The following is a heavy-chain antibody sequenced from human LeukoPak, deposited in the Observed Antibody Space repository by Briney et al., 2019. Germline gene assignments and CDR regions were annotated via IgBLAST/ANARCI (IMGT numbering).Heavy chain of an antibody. J-gene: IGHJ4*02. CDR1: GFTISSYG. Sequence: GGSLRLSCAASGFTISSYGMHWVRQAPGKGLEWVAFIRYDGSNKYYADSVKGRFTISRDNSKNTLYLQMNSLRAEDTAVYYCAKGQLVGSGYYFDYWGQGTLVTVSS. CDR3: AKGQLVGSGYYFDY. V-gene: IGHV3-30*02. CDR2: IRYDGSNK. D-gene: IGHD6-6*01.